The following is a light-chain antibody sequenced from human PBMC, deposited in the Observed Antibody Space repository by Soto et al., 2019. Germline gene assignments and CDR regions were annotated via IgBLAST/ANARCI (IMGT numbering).Light chain of an antibody. CDR3: QQYDNRPFT. J-gene: IGKJ3*01. CDR1: PSVSRN. CDR2: GAS. Sequence: EIVMTQSPATLSLSPGDTATLSCRASPSVSRNVAWYRHKPGQAPRLLIYGASFRATGAPVRFSGSGSGAEFTLTISGLQSEDFAVYYCQQYDNRPFTFGPGTRV. V-gene: IGKV3-15*01.